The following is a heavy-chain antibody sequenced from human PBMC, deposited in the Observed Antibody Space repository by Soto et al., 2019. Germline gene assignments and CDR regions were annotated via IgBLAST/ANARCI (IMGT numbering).Heavy chain of an antibody. J-gene: IGHJ4*02. CDR2: ISAHNGNT. CDR1: GYAFTTYG. CDR3: ARGRYGDY. Sequence: QVHLVQSGAEVKKPGASVKVSCKGSGYAFTTYGITWVRQAPGQGLEWMGWISAHNGNTNYAQKLQGRGTVTRDTSTSTAYMELRSLRSDGTAVYSCARGRYGDYWGQGALVTVSS. V-gene: IGHV1-18*01. D-gene: IGHD1-1*01.